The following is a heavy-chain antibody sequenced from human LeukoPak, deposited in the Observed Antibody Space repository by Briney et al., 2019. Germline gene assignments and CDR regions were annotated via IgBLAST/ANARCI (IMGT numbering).Heavy chain of an antibody. CDR2: INHSGST. Sequence: PSETLSLTCAVYGGSFSGYYWSWIRQPPGKGLEWIGEINHSGSTNYNPSLKSRVTISVDTSKNQFSLKLSSVTAADTAVYYCARPSDHPYYYYGMDVWGQGTTVTVSS. V-gene: IGHV4-34*01. CDR3: ARPSDHPYYYYGMDV. J-gene: IGHJ6*02. CDR1: GGSFSGYY.